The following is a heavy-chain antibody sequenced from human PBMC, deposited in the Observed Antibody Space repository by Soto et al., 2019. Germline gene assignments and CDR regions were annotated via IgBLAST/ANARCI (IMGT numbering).Heavy chain of an antibody. J-gene: IGHJ4*02. CDR2: ISSSSSYT. CDR3: ARDDVITFGGVPLDY. V-gene: IGHV3-11*06. Sequence: PGGSLRLSCAASGFTFSDYYMSWIRQAPGEGLEWVSYISSSSSYTNHADSVKGRFTISRDNAKNSLYLQMNSLRAEDTAVYYCARDDVITFGGVPLDYWGQGTLVTVSS. CDR1: GFTFSDYY. D-gene: IGHD3-16*01.